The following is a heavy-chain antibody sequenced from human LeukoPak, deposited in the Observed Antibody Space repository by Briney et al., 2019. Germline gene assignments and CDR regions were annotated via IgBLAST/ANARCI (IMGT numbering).Heavy chain of an antibody. Sequence: SETLSLTCTVSGGSISSYYWSWLRPPPGKGLAGIGYIYYSGSTNYNPSLKSRVTISVDTSKNQFSLKLSSVTAADTAVYYCARAGSEGYDFWSGYYMPPNYYYGMDVWGQGTTVTVSS. J-gene: IGHJ6*02. CDR2: IYYSGST. CDR1: GGSISSYY. D-gene: IGHD3-3*01. V-gene: IGHV4-59*01. CDR3: ARAGSEGYDFWSGYYMPPNYYYGMDV.